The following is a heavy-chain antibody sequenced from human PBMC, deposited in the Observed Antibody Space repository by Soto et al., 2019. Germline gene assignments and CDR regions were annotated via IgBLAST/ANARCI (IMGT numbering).Heavy chain of an antibody. Sequence: SETLSLTCTVSGDSTSGHFWSWIRQPAGKGLEWVGRIHSTGVTSYNPSLKSRVTMSVDTSNNQFSLNLRSVTAADTAVYYCTRGAGPPWFDLWGQGTQVTVSS. CDR1: GDSTSGHF. CDR3: TRGAGPPWFDL. J-gene: IGHJ5*02. CDR2: IHSTGVT. V-gene: IGHV4-4*07.